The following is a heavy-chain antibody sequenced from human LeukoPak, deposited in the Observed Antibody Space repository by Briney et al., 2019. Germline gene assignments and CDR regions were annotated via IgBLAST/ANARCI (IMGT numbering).Heavy chain of an antibody. CDR2: INHSGST. D-gene: IGHD3-22*01. Sequence: SETLSLTCAVYGGSFSGYYWSWIRQPPGKGLEWIGEINHSGSTNYNPSLKSRVTISVDTSKNQFSLTLSSVTAADTAVYYCARGDRRYYYDSSGYSHFDYWGQGTLVTVSS. V-gene: IGHV4-34*01. J-gene: IGHJ4*02. CDR3: ARGDRRYYYDSSGYSHFDY. CDR1: GGSFSGYY.